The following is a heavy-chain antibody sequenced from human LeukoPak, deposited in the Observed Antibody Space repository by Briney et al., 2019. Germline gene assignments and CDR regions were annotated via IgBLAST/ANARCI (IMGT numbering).Heavy chain of an antibody. V-gene: IGHV3-7*01. CDR2: IKEDGSKT. CDR1: GFTFNTHW. Sequence: PGGSLRLFCVASGFTFNTHWVSWVRQAPGKGLEWVANIKEDGSKTDYVDSVKGRFTISRDNAKNSVFLQMNSLRAEDTAVYYCAPQTMILVLGGQGTLVTVSS. J-gene: IGHJ4*02. CDR3: APQTMILVL. D-gene: IGHD3-22*01.